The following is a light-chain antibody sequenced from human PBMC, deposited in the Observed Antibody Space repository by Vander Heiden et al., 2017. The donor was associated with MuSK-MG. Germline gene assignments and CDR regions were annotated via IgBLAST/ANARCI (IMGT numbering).Light chain of an antibody. V-gene: IGKV1-5*03. J-gene: IGKJ3*01. CDR3: QQYNSYLFT. Sequence: DIQMTQSPSTLSASVAVRVTITCRASQSISSWLAWYQQKPGKAPKLLIYKASSLESRVPSRFSGSGSGTEFTLTIISLHPDDFATYYCQQYNSYLFTFGPGTKVDIK. CDR2: KAS. CDR1: QSISSW.